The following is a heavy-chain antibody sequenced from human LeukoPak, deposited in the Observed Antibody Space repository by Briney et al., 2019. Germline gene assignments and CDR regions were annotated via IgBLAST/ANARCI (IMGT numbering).Heavy chain of an antibody. D-gene: IGHD3-22*01. CDR3: ATAPHHYYDSSGPNFDY. V-gene: IGHV1-24*01. J-gene: IGHJ4*02. CDR2: FDPEDGET. CDR1: GYTLTELS. Sequence: GASVKVSRKVSGYTLTELSMHWVRQAPGKGLEWMGGFDPEDGETIYAQKFQGRVTMTEDTSTDTAYMELSSLRSEDTAVYYCATAPHHYYDSSGPNFDYWGQGTLVTVSS.